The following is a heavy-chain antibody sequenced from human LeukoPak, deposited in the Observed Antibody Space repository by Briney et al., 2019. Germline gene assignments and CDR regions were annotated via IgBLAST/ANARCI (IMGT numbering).Heavy chain of an antibody. J-gene: IGHJ5*02. CDR1: GFTFRTYA. V-gene: IGHV3-23*01. Sequence: PGGSLRLSCAASGFTFRTYAMSWVRQAPGKGLEWVSGISDSGDGTYYADSVKGRFTISRDNSKNTLYLQMNSLRAEDTAVYYCARIDYGDYGNWFDPWGQGTLVTVSS. CDR2: ISDSGDGT. D-gene: IGHD4-17*01. CDR3: ARIDYGDYGNWFDP.